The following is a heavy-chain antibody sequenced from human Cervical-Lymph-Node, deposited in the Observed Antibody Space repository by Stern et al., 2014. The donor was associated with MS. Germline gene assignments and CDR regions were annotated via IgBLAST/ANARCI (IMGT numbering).Heavy chain of an antibody. V-gene: IGHV4-59*01. CDR2: VNYNGTP. D-gene: IGHD4-23*01. J-gene: IGHJ4*02. Sequence: QVQLQESGPGLVKPSETLSLTCTVSGGSIRTFSWSWIRQPPGRGLEWIGCVNYNGTPTHNPSLKSRVTMSVDTPKSQLSLRLHSVTAADTAVYYCARHSVGVKDFDSWGQGTLVTVSS. CDR1: GGSIRTFS. CDR3: ARHSVGVKDFDS.